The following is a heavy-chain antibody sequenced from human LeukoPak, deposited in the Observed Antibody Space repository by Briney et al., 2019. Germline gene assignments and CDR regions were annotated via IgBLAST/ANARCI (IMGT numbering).Heavy chain of an antibody. V-gene: IGHV4-39*01. CDR2: IYYSGST. D-gene: IGHD2-15*01. CDR3: AILGYCSGGSCYNYYHYYMDV. CDR1: GGSISSSSYY. Sequence: SETLSLTCTVSGGSISSSSYYWGWIRQPPGKGLEWIGSIYYSGSTYYNPSLKSRVTISVDTSKNQFSLKLSSVTAADTAVYYCAILGYCSGGSCYNYYHYYMDVWGKGTTVTVSS. J-gene: IGHJ6*03.